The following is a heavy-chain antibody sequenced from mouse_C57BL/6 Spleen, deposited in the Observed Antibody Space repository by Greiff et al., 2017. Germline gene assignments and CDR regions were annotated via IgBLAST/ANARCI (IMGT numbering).Heavy chain of an antibody. CDR1: GYTFTSYW. J-gene: IGHJ4*01. Sequence: QVQLKQPGAELVKPGASVKLSCKASGYTFTSYWMQWVKQRPGQGLEWIGEIDPSASYTNYNQKFKGKATLTVDTSSSTAYMQLSSLTSEDSAVYYCARGGYYYGSRGYAMDYWGQGTSVTVSS. D-gene: IGHD1-1*01. CDR3: ARGGYYYGSRGYAMDY. V-gene: IGHV1-50*01. CDR2: IDPSASYT.